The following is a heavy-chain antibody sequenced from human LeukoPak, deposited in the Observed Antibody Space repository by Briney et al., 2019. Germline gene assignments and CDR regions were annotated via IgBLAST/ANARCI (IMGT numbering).Heavy chain of an antibody. Sequence: SQTLSLTCTVSGGSIGSSTYYWSWIRQPAGKGLEWIGRIYTSGSTNYNPSLKSRVTISIDTSRNQFSLKLSSVTAADTAVYYCAREFDSWGQGALVTVSS. CDR2: IYTSGST. CDR1: GGSIGSSTYY. J-gene: IGHJ5*01. V-gene: IGHV4-61*02. CDR3: AREFDS.